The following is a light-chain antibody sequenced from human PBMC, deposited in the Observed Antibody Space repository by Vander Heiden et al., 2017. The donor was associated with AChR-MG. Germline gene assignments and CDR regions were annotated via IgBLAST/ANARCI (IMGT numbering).Light chain of an antibody. CDR1: QSLVYGDGNTY. J-gene: IGKJ1*01. Sequence: DIVMTQSPLSLPVTLGQPASISCWSSQSLVYGDGNTYLNWYLQRPGQSPRRLIYKVSNRDSGVPDRFSGSGSGTHFTLHISRVGAEDVGIYYCMQGTLWPWTFGQGTTVDIK. V-gene: IGKV2-30*01. CDR3: MQGTLWPWT. CDR2: KVS.